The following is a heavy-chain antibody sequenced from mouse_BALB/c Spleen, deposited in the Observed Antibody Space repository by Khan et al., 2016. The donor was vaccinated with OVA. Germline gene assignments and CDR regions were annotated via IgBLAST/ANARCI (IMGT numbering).Heavy chain of an antibody. D-gene: IGHD1-1*01. Sequence: QVQLQQSGAELAKPGASVKMSCKASGYTFINYWILWVKQRPGQGLEWIGYINPSTGYTEYNQNFKDKATLTADKSSSPAYMQLSSLTSEDSAVNYCERRGLRWDFDYWGQGTTLTGSS. CDR2: INPSTGYT. V-gene: IGHV1-7*01. CDR1: GYTFINYW. CDR3: ERRGLRWDFDY. J-gene: IGHJ2*01.